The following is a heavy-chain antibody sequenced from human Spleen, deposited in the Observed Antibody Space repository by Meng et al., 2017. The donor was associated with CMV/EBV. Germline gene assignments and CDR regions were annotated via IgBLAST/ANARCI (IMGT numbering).Heavy chain of an antibody. CDR1: GYTFTGYY. J-gene: IGHJ6*02. Sequence: SVKVSCKTSGYTFTGYYLHWVRQAPGQGLEWMGGIIPILGIANYAQKFQGRVTITADKSTSTAYMELSSLRSEDTAVYYCARSIGYCSSTSCYTAPGTYYYYGMDVWGQGTTVTVSS. CDR2: IIPILGIA. CDR3: ARSIGYCSSTSCYTAPGTYYYYGMDV. V-gene: IGHV1-69*10. D-gene: IGHD2-2*02.